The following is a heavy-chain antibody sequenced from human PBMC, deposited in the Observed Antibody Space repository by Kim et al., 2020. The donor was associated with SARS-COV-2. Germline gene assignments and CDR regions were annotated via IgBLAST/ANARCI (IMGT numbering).Heavy chain of an antibody. CDR3: VRDLNFAFDF. J-gene: IGHJ4*02. D-gene: IGHD1-1*01. Sequence: IISYANYVRGRFTISTDNAKDSLYLQMNSLKDEDTAVYYCVRDLNFAFDFWGQGALVTVSS. CDR2: II. V-gene: IGHV3-48*02.